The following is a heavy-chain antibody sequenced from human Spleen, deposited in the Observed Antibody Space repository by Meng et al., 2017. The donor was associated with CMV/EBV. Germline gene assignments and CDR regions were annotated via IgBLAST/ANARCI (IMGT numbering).Heavy chain of an antibody. CDR3: AKIPYGGNSDDF. Sequence: GESLKISCAASGFTFSDYAMHWVRQAPGKGLDWVSGISTSGANTYYADSVKGRFTISRDNSKNTLYLQMNSLRAEDTAVYYCAKIPYGGNSDDFWGQGTLVTVSS. J-gene: IGHJ4*02. CDR2: ISTSGANT. CDR1: GFTFSDYA. V-gene: IGHV3-23*01. D-gene: IGHD4-23*01.